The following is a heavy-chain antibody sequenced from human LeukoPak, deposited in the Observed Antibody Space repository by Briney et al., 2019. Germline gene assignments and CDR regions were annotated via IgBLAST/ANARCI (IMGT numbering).Heavy chain of an antibody. V-gene: IGHV3-30*02. CDR3: AKDLGMDV. CDR1: GFTFSSYG. J-gene: IGHJ6*03. Sequence: GGSLRLSCAASGFTFSSYGMHWVRQAPGKGLEWVAFIRYDGGNKYYADSVKGRFTISRDNSKNTLYLQMNSLRAEDTAVYYCAKDLGMDVGGKGTTVTVSS. CDR2: IRYDGGNK.